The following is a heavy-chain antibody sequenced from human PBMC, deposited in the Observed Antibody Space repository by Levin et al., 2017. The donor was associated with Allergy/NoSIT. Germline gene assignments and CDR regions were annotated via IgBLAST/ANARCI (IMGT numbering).Heavy chain of an antibody. J-gene: IGHJ3*02. V-gene: IGHV3-15*01. CDR1: GFTFSNAW. Sequence: GGSLRLSCAASGFTFSNAWMSWVRQAPGKGLEWVGRIKSKTDGGTTDYAAPVKGRFTISRDDSKNTLYLQMNSLKTEDTAVYYCTPDPAPYDYGDYEPLPDAFDIWGQGTMVTVSS. CDR2: IKSKTDGGTT. CDR3: TPDPAPYDYGDYEPLPDAFDI. D-gene: IGHD4-17*01.